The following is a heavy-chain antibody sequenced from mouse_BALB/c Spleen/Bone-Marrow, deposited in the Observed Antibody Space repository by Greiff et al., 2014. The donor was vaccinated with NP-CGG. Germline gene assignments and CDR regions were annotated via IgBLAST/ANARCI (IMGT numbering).Heavy chain of an antibody. CDR1: GYTFTNYW. Sequence: EVKLMESGTVLARPGASLRMSCKASGYTFTNYWINWIKQRPGQGLEWIGAIYPGNNDAKYTQKFKAKANLTAVTSTSTADMELSSLTNEDSAVYYCARNWDWVFAYWGQGTLVTVSA. CDR3: ARNWDWVFAY. J-gene: IGHJ3*01. D-gene: IGHD4-1*01. CDR2: IYPGNNDA. V-gene: IGHV1-5*01.